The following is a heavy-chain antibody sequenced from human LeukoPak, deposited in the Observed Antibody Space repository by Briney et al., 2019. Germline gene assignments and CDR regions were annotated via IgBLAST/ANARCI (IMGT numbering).Heavy chain of an antibody. V-gene: IGHV3-23*01. CDR3: AKSPTYVLGYFDY. D-gene: IGHD3-16*01. J-gene: IGHJ4*02. CDR1: GFTFSSYA. CDR2: NSGSGGST. Sequence: GGSLRLSCAASGFTFSSYAMSWVRQAPGKGVEWVAANSGSGGSTYYADSVKVRFTSSRDNSKNTLYLQMNSLRADDAAVYYCAKSPTYVLGYFDYWGQGTLVTVSS.